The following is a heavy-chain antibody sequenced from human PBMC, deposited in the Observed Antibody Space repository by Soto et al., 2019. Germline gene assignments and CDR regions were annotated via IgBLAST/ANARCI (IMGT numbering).Heavy chain of an antibody. Sequence: GGSLRLSCAASGFTFSSYAMSWVRQAPGKGLEWVSAISGSGGSTYYADSVKGRFTISRDNSKNTLYLQMNSLRAEDTAVYYCAKAAWYYDILTGYYDFDYWGQGTLVTVSS. CDR1: GFTFSSYA. CDR3: AKAAWYYDILTGYYDFDY. J-gene: IGHJ4*02. CDR2: ISGSGGST. V-gene: IGHV3-23*01. D-gene: IGHD3-9*01.